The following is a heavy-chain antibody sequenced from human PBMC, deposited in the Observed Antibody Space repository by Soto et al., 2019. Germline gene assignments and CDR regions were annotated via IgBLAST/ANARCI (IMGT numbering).Heavy chain of an antibody. J-gene: IGHJ4*02. Sequence: WGCLRFLCPASRFSFSDNRIHMARQARGKGKKQPAVISSDGRDEYYGESVKGRFSISRDNSKNMLFLQMDSLRHEDTALYYCAKTGVSMVRGVPQGFDHWGQGKLVTVSS. CDR2: ISSDGRDE. D-gene: IGHD3-10*01. CDR3: AKTGVSMVRGVPQGFDH. V-gene: IGHV3-30*18. CDR1: RFSFSDNR.